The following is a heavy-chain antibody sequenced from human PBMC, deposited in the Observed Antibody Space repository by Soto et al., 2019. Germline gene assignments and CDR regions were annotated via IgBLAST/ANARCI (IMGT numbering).Heavy chain of an antibody. CDR3: ATMVTSATALYYFDY. Sequence: PSETLSLTCTVSGGSISSGNYYWSWIRQPPGKGLEWIGFISYSGSTYYNASLKSRVTISVDTSKNQFSLNLNSVTAADTAVYYCATMVTSATALYYFDYWGQGTLLTVSS. V-gene: IGHV4-30-4*01. D-gene: IGHD2-8*01. CDR2: ISYSGST. CDR1: GGSISSGNYY. J-gene: IGHJ4*02.